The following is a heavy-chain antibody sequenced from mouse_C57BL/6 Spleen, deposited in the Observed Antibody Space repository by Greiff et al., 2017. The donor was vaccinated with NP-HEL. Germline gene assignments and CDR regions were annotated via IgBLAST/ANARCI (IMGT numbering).Heavy chain of an antibody. J-gene: IGHJ2*01. V-gene: IGHV5-4*01. CDR3: ARDLDDGPLDY. D-gene: IGHD2-3*01. Sequence: EVKVVESGGGLVKPGGSLKLSCAASGFTFSSYAMSWVRQTPEKRLEWVATISDGGSYTYYPDNVKGRFTISRDNAKNNLYLQMSHLKSEDTAMYYCARDLDDGPLDYWGQGTTLTVSS. CDR2: ISDGGSYT. CDR1: GFTFSSYA.